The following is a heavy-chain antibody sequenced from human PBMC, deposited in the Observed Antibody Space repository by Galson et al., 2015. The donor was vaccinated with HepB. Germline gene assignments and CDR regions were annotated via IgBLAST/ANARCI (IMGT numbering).Heavy chain of an antibody. V-gene: IGHV3-33*08. CDR2: IWYDGSNK. Sequence: SLRLSCAASGFTFSSYGMHWVRQAPGKGLEWVAVIWYDGSNKYYADSVKGRFTISRDNSKNTLYLQMNSLRAEDTAVYYCARGLSGDGYNWWWFDPWGQGTLVTVSS. D-gene: IGHD5-24*01. CDR3: ARGLSGDGYNWWWFDP. CDR1: GFTFSSYG. J-gene: IGHJ5*02.